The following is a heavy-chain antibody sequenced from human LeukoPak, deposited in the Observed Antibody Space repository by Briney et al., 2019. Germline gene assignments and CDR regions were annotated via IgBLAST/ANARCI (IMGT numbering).Heavy chain of an antibody. V-gene: IGHV3-7*01. CDR2: MKYDGGEK. Sequence: PGGSLRLSCAASGFTFSSYWMSWVRQAPGKGLELVANMKYDGGEKYYVDSVKGRFTISRDNAKNSLYLQMNSLRAEDTAVYYCARDIEAAGLFLDYWGQGTLVTVSS. D-gene: IGHD6-13*01. CDR1: GFTFSSYW. J-gene: IGHJ4*02. CDR3: ARDIEAAGLFLDY.